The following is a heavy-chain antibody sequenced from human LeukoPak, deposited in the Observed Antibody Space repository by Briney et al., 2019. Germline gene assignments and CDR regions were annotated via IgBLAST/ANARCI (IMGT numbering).Heavy chain of an antibody. CDR3: ATGASSCRGC. D-gene: IGHD6-19*01. V-gene: IGHV3-15*01. J-gene: IGHJ4*02. CDR2: IKSKSEGETT. Sequence: GGSLRLSCAASGFSFSIAWMSWVRQAPGKGLEWVGRIKSKSEGETTDYAEPVKGRFSVSRDDSKNTLFLQMNSLKTEDTAVYYCATGASSCRGCWGQGTLVTVSS. CDR1: GFSFSIAW.